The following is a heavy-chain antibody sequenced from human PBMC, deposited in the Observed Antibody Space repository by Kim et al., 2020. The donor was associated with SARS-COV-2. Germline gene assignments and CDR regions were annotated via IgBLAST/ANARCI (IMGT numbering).Heavy chain of an antibody. CDR1: GYTFTSYG. Sequence: ASVKVSCKASGYTFTSYGISWVRQAPGQGLEWMGWISAYNGNTNYAQKLQGRVTMTTDTSTSTAYMELRSLRSDDTAVYYCARDTAITMIDPLPWFDPWGQGTPVTLSS. J-gene: IGHJ5*02. V-gene: IGHV1-18*01. D-gene: IGHD3-22*01. CDR2: ISAYNGNT. CDR3: ARDTAITMIDPLPWFDP.